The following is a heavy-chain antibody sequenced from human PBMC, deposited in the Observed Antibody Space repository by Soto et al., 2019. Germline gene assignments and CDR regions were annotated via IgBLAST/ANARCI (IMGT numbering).Heavy chain of an antibody. V-gene: IGHV4-59*01. CDR2: VYYSGSS. J-gene: IGHJ5*02. CDR1: GGSMSSYY. D-gene: IGHD3-22*01. Sequence: SETLSLTCIVSGGSMSSYYWSWVRQPPGKGLEWIGSVYYSGSSNYNPSLKSRVTISVDTSKNQFSLKLTSVTAADTAIYYCARDITLTPWGHGTLVTVSS. CDR3: ARDITLTP.